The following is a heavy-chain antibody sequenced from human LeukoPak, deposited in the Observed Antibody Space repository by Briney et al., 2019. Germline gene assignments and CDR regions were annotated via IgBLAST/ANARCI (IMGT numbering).Heavy chain of an antibody. CDR1: GFTFSSYA. V-gene: IGHV3-30*01. Sequence: PGGSLRLSCAASGFTFSSYAMHWVRQAPGKGLEWVAVITYDGSNKYYADSVKGRFTISRDNSKNTLYLQMNSLRAEDTAVYYCARGPMIVLYYMDVWGKGTTVTVSS. J-gene: IGHJ6*03. CDR2: ITYDGSNK. D-gene: IGHD3-22*01. CDR3: ARGPMIVLYYMDV.